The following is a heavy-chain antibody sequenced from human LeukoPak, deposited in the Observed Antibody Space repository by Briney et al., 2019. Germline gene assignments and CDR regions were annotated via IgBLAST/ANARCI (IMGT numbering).Heavy chain of an antibody. CDR1: GGSISSYY. D-gene: IGHD5-12*01. CDR3: ARGIVATIRHHDYYREDV. Sequence: PSETLSLTCTVSGGSISSYYWSWIRQPPGKGLEWIGYIYYSGSTNYNPSLNSRVTISVDTPKNQFSLKLSSVTAADTAVYYCARGIVATIRHHDYYREDVWGQATTVTVS. J-gene: IGHJ6*02. CDR2: IYYSGST. V-gene: IGHV4-59*01.